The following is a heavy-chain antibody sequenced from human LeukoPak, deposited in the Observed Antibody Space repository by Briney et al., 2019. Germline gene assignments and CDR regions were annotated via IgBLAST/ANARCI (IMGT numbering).Heavy chain of an antibody. CDR3: VKDYPRIGVTGTTSFFDY. D-gene: IGHD1-7*01. CDR2: ISGSGGST. V-gene: IGHV3-23*01. J-gene: IGHJ4*02. CDR1: GFTFSSYA. Sequence: GSLRLSCAASGFTFSSYAMSWVRQAPGKGLEWVSAISGSGGSTYYADSVKGRFTISRDNSKNTLYLQMSSLRVEDTAVYYCVKDYPRIGVTGTTSFFDYWGQGNLVTVSS.